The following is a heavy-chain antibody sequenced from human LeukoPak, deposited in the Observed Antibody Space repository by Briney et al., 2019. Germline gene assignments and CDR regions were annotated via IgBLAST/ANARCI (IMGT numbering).Heavy chain of an antibody. Sequence: GGSLRLSCAASGFSFSAYPMGWVRQAPGKGLQWLSGISASGDVTFHADRVKGRFAISRDNSKNTLYLQMTGLRAGDTAEYYCAKCPLLRSFDWSYFDDWGQGTLVTVSS. V-gene: IGHV3-23*01. CDR3: AKCPLLRSFDWSYFDD. CDR2: ISASGDVT. D-gene: IGHD3-9*01. CDR1: GFSFSAYP. J-gene: IGHJ4*02.